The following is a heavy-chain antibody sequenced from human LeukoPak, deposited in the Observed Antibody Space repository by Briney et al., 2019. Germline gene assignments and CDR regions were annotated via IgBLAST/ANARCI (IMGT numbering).Heavy chain of an antibody. V-gene: IGHV3-23*01. CDR3: AINVGATTAFDI. J-gene: IGHJ3*02. D-gene: IGHD1-26*01. CDR1: GIIFSSSV. Sequence: GGSLRLSCAASGIIFSSSVMSWVRQAPGKGLEWVSAISGSGDSTNYADSVKGRFTISRDNSKNTLYLQMDSLRAEDTAVYYCAINVGATTAFDIWGQGTMVTVSS. CDR2: ISGSGDST.